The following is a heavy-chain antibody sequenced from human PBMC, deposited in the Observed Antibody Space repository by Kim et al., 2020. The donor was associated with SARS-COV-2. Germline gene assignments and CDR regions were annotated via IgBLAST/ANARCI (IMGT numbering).Heavy chain of an antibody. CDR3: AKDQFTAVGYGLDV. CDR1: GFTFSSYG. CDR2: IWYDGSNK. V-gene: IGHV3-33*06. J-gene: IGHJ6*02. Sequence: GGSLRLSCAASGFTFSSYGMHWVRQAPGKGLEWVAVIWYDGSNKYHADSVKGRFTISRDNSKNTLYLQMNSLRAEDTAVYYCAKDQFTAVGYGLDVWGQGTTVTVSS. D-gene: IGHD6-19*01.